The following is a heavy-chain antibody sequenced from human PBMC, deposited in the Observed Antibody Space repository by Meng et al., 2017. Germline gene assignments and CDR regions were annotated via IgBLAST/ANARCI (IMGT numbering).Heavy chain of an antibody. J-gene: IGHJ4*02. CDR3: ARLGARGYSGYTPYYFDY. V-gene: IGHV1-8*01. Sequence: QRQLVQSRPEVKKPGAPVKVSCKASGYTFTSYDINWVRQATGQGLEWMGWMNPNSGNTGYAQKFQGRVTMTRNTSISTAYMELSSLRSEDTAVYYCARLGARGYSGYTPYYFDYWGQGTLVTVSS. CDR1: GYTFTSYD. CDR2: MNPNSGNT. D-gene: IGHD5-12*01.